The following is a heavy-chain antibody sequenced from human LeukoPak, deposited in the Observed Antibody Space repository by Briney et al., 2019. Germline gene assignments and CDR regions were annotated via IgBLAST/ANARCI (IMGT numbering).Heavy chain of an antibody. CDR2: IKQDGSEK. D-gene: IGHD3-16*01. J-gene: IGHJ6*02. Sequence: PGGSLRLSCAASGFTFSSYWMSWVRQAPGKGLERVANIKQDGSEKYYVDSVKGRFTISRDNAKNSLYLQMSNLRAEDTAVYFCARGGGLDVWGQGATVTVSS. V-gene: IGHV3-7*03. CDR3: ARGGGLDV. CDR1: GFTFSSYW.